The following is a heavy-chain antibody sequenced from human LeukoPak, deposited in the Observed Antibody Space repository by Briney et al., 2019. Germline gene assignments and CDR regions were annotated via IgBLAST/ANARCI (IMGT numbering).Heavy chain of an antibody. V-gene: IGHV1-2*02. J-gene: IGHJ4*02. CDR2: INPNSGGT. CDR3: ARDLAYCGGDCSPTTYFDY. Sequence: ASVKVSCKASGYTFTGYYMHWVRQAPGQGLEWMGWINPNSGGTNYAQKFQGRVTMTRDTSISTAYMELSRLRSDDTAVYYCARDLAYCGGDCSPTTYFDYWGQGTLVTVSS. D-gene: IGHD2-21*02. CDR1: GYTFTGYY.